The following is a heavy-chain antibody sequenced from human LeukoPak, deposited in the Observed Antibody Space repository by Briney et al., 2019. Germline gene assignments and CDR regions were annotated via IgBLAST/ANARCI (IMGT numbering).Heavy chain of an antibody. CDR1: GGSISSSRYY. CDR3: ARGGIVATPFFDP. D-gene: IGHD5-12*01. V-gene: IGHV4-39*07. Sequence: SETLSLTCTVSGGSISSSRYYWGWIRQPPGKGLEWIGSIYYSGSTYYNPSLKSRVTISVDTSKNQFSLKLSSVTAADTAVYYCARGGIVATPFFDPWGQGTLVTVSS. CDR2: IYYSGST. J-gene: IGHJ5*02.